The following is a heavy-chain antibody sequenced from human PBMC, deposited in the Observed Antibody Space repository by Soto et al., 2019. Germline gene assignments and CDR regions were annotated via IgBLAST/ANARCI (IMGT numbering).Heavy chain of an antibody. V-gene: IGHV1-3*01. CDR3: ARSSGFYYVDY. Sequence: QVQLVQSGAEVKKPGASVKVSCKASGYTFTSYAMHWVRQAPGQRLEWMGWINAGNGHTKYSQKFQGRVTITRDTPESTAYMELTSLRSEDTAVYYCARSSGFYYVDYWGQGTLVTVSS. CDR1: GYTFTSYA. CDR2: INAGNGHT. J-gene: IGHJ4*02. D-gene: IGHD3-22*01.